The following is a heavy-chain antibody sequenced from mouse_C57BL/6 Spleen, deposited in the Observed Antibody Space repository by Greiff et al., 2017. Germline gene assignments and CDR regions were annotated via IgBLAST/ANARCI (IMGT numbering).Heavy chain of an antibody. D-gene: IGHD2-3*01. CDR2: IYPGDGDT. CDR3: ARDDPWYYAMDY. Sequence: QVQLQQSGPELVKPGASVKISCQASGYAFSSSWMNWVKQRPGKGLEWIGRIYPGDGDTNYNGKLKGKATLTADKSSSTAYLQLSSLTSEYSAVYFCARDDPWYYAMDYWGQGTSVTVSS. V-gene: IGHV1-82*01. CDR1: GYAFSSSW. J-gene: IGHJ4*01.